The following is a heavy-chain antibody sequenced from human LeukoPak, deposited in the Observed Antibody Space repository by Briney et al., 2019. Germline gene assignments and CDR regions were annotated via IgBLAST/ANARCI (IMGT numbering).Heavy chain of an antibody. D-gene: IGHD2-21*01. CDR3: ARLKPLFRFDP. CDR1: GGSFSGYY. CDR2: INHSGST. J-gene: IGHJ5*02. Sequence: SETLSLTCAVYGGSFSGYYWSWIRQPPGKGLEWIGEINHSGSTNYNPSLKSRVTISVDTSKNQFSLKLSSVTAADTAVYYCARLKPLFRFDPWGQGTLVTVSS. V-gene: IGHV4-34*01.